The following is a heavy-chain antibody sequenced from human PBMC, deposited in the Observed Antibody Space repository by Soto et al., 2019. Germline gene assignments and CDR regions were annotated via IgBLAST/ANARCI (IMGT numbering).Heavy chain of an antibody. D-gene: IGHD3-10*01. V-gene: IGHV4-34*01. CDR3: ARGTARGVIGLVDY. CDR2: INHSGST. CDR1: GGSFSGYY. Sequence: QVQLQQWGAGLLKPSETLSLTCAVYGGSFSGYYWSWIRQPPGKGLEWIGEINHSGSTNYNPSLKSRVTISVDTSKNQFSLKMNSVTAEDTAVYYCARGTARGVIGLVDYWGQGTLVTVSS. J-gene: IGHJ4*02.